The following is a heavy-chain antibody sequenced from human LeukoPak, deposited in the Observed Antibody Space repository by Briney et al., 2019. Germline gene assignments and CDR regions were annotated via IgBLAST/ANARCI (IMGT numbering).Heavy chain of an antibody. Sequence: PGGSLRLSCAASGITFSSYAMAWVRQAPGKGLEWVSSITGNGLSTYYADSVKGRFTISRDNSKSTLYLQMNSPRGDDTAVYHCARDSGSYLQPTDYWGQGTLVTVSS. CDR1: GITFSSYA. D-gene: IGHD1-26*01. CDR2: ITGNGLST. V-gene: IGHV3-23*01. CDR3: ARDSGSYLQPTDY. J-gene: IGHJ4*02.